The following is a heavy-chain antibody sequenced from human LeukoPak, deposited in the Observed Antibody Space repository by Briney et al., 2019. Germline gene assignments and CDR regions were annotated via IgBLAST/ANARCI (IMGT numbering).Heavy chain of an antibody. V-gene: IGHV3-NL1*01. J-gene: IGHJ4*02. Sequence: QSGGSLRLSCAASGFTFSSYGMHWVRQAPGKGLEWVSVIYSGGTTYYADSVKGRFTISRDNSNSTVSLQMNSLRVDDTAVYYCARASWGYDFDCWGQGTLVTVSS. CDR2: IYSGGTT. CDR1: GFTFSSYG. D-gene: IGHD7-27*01. CDR3: ARASWGYDFDC.